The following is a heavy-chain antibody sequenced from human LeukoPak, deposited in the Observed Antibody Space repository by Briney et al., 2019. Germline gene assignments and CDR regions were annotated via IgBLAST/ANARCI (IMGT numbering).Heavy chain of an antibody. J-gene: IGHJ4*02. Sequence: GESLKISCKGSGYSFTSYWIGWVRQMPGRGLEWMGIIYPGDSDTRYSPSFQGQVTISADKSISTAYLQWSSLKASDTAMYYCARSPAWGAYCGGDCYSEYYFDYWGQGTLVTVSS. CDR2: IYPGDSDT. CDR3: ARSPAWGAYCGGDCYSEYYFDY. CDR1: GYSFTSYW. V-gene: IGHV5-51*01. D-gene: IGHD2-21*02.